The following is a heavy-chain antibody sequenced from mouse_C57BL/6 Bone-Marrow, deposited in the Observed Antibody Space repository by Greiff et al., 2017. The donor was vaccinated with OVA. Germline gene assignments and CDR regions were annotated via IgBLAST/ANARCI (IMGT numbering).Heavy chain of an antibody. CDR1: GYTFTSYG. Sequence: QVQLQQSGAELARPGASVKLSCKASGYTFTSYGISWVKQRTGQGLEWIGEIYPRSGNTYYNEKFKGKATLTADKSSSTAYMELRSLTSEDSAVYVCAREGHYGSRFAYWGQGTLVTVSA. J-gene: IGHJ3*01. CDR2: IYPRSGNT. CDR3: AREGHYGSRFAY. V-gene: IGHV1-81*01. D-gene: IGHD1-1*01.